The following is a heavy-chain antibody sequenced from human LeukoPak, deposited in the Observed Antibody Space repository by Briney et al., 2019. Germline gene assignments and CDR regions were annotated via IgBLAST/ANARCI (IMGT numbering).Heavy chain of an antibody. CDR2: IYYSGST. D-gene: IGHD2-2*01. CDR3: SRQTVSCHDF. Sequence: SETLSLTCTVSGGSISSYYWSWIRQPPGKGLEWIGYIYYSGSTNYNPSLKSRVTISVDTSKNQFSLKLSSVTAADTAVYYCSRQTVSCHDFWGQGTLVTVSS. V-gene: IGHV4-59*01. J-gene: IGHJ4*02. CDR1: GGSISSYY.